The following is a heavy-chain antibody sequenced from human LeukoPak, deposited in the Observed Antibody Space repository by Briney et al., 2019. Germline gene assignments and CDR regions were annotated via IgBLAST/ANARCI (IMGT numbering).Heavy chain of an antibody. CDR3: ATLNPPYYDSSGSTQH. V-gene: IGHV1-8*03. CDR1: GYTFTTYD. CDR2: MNPNSGNT. D-gene: IGHD3-22*01. Sequence: ASVKVSCKASGYTFTTYDINWVRQATGQGLEWMGLMNPNSGNTGYAQKFQGRVTITRDTSISTAYMELSSLRSEDTAVYYCATLNPPYYDSSGSTQHWGQGTLVTVSS. J-gene: IGHJ1*01.